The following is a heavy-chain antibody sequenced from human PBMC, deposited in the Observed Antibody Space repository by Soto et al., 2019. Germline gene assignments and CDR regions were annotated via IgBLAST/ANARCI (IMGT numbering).Heavy chain of an antibody. CDR1: GFTFSSYA. D-gene: IGHD2-2*01. CDR3: ARHGLENNKYRLSPLAF. Sequence: GGSLRLSCVASGFTFSSYAMTWVRQAPGKGLECVSAISGSGVDTNYADSVKGRFIISRDNSKNTLSLQMNSLRAEDTAVYFCARHGLENNKYRLSPLAFWGQGATVTVAS. V-gene: IGHV3-23*01. CDR2: ISGSGVDT. J-gene: IGHJ6*02.